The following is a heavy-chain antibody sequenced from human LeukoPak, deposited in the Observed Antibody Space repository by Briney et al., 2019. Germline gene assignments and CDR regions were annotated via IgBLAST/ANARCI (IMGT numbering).Heavy chain of an antibody. Sequence: GGSLRLSCAASGFTFSSYAMHWVRQAPGKGLEWVAVISYDGSNKYYADSVKGRFTISRDNSKNTLYLQMNSLRVDDTAVYYCARGRYSYGSFDYWGQGILVTVSS. CDR2: ISYDGSNK. V-gene: IGHV3-30*04. CDR1: GFTFSSYA. CDR3: ARGRYSYGSFDY. J-gene: IGHJ4*02. D-gene: IGHD5-18*01.